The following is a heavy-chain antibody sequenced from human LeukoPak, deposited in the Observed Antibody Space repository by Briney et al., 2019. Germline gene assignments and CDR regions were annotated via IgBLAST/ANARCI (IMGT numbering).Heavy chain of an antibody. CDR1: RFTFSSYW. J-gene: IGHJ4*02. Sequence: GGSLRLSCVASRFTFSSYWMSWVRQPPGKGLEWVATTKHDGSEKYYVDSVKGRFTISRDNAENLLYPEMNSLRAEDTAVYYCARVRLGAAYFDYWGQGNMVTVSS. CDR2: TKHDGSEK. D-gene: IGHD3-10*01. V-gene: IGHV3-7*01. CDR3: ARVRLGAAYFDY.